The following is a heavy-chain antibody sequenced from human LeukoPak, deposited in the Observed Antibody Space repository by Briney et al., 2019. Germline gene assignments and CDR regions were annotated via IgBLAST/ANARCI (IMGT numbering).Heavy chain of an antibody. CDR2: IIPIFGTA. CDR3: ARGIVVVPAAFDY. Sequence: SVKVSCKASGGTFSSYAISWVRQAPGQGLEWMGGIIPIFGTANYAQKFQGRVTITADESTSTAYMELSTLRSEDTAVYYCARGIVVVPAAFDYWGQGTLVTVSS. D-gene: IGHD2-2*01. CDR1: GGTFSSYA. V-gene: IGHV1-69*13. J-gene: IGHJ4*02.